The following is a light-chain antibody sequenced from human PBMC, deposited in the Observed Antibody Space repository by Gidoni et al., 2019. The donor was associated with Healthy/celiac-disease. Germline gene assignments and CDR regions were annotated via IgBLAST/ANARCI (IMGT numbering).Light chain of an antibody. J-gene: IGLJ2*01. Sequence: SYELPQPPSVSVSPGQTASIPCSGDKLGDKYACWYQQKPGQSPVLVIYQDSKRPSGIPERFSGSNSGNTATLTISGTQAMDEADYYCQAWDSSTLFGGGTKLTVL. CDR1: KLGDKY. V-gene: IGLV3-1*01. CDR2: QDS. CDR3: QAWDSSTL.